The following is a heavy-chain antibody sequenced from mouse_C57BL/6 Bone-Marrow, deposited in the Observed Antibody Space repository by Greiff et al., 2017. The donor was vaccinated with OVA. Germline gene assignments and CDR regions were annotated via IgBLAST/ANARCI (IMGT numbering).Heavy chain of an antibody. CDR2: IHPNSGST. D-gene: IGHD2-3*01. CDR1: GYTFTSYW. Sequence: QVHVKQSGAELVKPGASVKLSCKASGYTFTSYWMHWVKQRPGQGLEWIGMIHPNSGSTNYNEKFKSKATLTVDKSSSTAYMQLSSLTSEDSAVYYCARSLYDGYYWFAYWGQGTLVTVSA. CDR3: ARSLYDGYYWFAY. V-gene: IGHV1-64*01. J-gene: IGHJ3*01.